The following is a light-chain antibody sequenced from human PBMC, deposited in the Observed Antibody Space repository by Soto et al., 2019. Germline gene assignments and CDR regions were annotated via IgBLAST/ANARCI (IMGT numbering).Light chain of an antibody. CDR2: AAS. V-gene: IGKV1-27*01. CDR3: QKYNSAPWT. CDR1: QDISNS. Sequence: DIQMTQSPSSLSASVGDRVTLTCRASQDISNSLAWYQQKPGKVPKLLIYAASTLQSGVPSRFSGSGSGTDFTLTISSLQPEDVATYFCQKYNSAPWTFGQGTKVEIK. J-gene: IGKJ1*01.